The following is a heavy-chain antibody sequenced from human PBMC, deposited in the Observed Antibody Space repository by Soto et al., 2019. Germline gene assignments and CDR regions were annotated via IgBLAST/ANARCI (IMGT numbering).Heavy chain of an antibody. Sequence: GGSLRLSCAASGFTFSSYGMHWVRQAPGKGLEWVAVIWYDGSNKYYADSVKGRFTISRDNSKNTLYLQMISLRAEDTALYYCAKGAWLDSWGQGSLVTVPQ. V-gene: IGHV3-33*06. CDR1: GFTFSSYG. J-gene: IGHJ4*02. CDR2: IWYDGSNK. CDR3: AKGAWLDS.